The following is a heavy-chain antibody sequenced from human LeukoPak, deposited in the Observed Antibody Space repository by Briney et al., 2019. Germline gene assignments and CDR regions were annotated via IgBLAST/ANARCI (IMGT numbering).Heavy chain of an antibody. CDR3: ARSLSYDFWSGYYNY. CDR2: IYPGASDP. D-gene: IGHD3-3*01. CDR1: GYSFTSYW. J-gene: IGHJ4*02. Sequence: GESLKISCKGSGYSFTSYWIGWVRQMPGKGLEWMGIIYPGASDPRYSPSFQGQVTISADKSISTAYLQWSNLKASDTAMYYCARSLSYDFWSGYYNYWGQGTLVTVSS. V-gene: IGHV5-51*01.